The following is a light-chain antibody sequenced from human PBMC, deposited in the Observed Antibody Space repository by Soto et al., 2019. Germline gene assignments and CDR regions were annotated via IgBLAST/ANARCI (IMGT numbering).Light chain of an antibody. J-gene: IGLJ2*01. CDR2: DVS. V-gene: IGLV2-14*01. Sequence: ALTQPASVSGSPGQSITLSCTGTSSDVGGYNYVSWYQQHPGKAPKLMIYDVSNRPSGVSNRFSGSKSGNTASLTISGLQAEDEADYYCSSYTSSSVVFGGGTKLTVL. CDR3: SSYTSSSVV. CDR1: SSDVGGYNY.